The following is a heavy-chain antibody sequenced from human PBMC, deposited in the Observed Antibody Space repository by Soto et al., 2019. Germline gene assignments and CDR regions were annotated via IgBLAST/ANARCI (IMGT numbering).Heavy chain of an antibody. CDR3: ARARVRWFENPFDI. V-gene: IGHV3-48*01. CDR1: GFTFSSYS. D-gene: IGHD3-10*02. CDR2: ISSSSSTI. Sequence: EVQLVESGGGLVQPGGSLRLSCAASGFTFSSYSMNWVRQAPGKGLEWVSYISSSSSTIYYADSVKGRFTISRDNAKNSLYLQMNSRRADDTSVYYCARARVRWFENPFDIWGQGTLVTVSS. J-gene: IGHJ3*02.